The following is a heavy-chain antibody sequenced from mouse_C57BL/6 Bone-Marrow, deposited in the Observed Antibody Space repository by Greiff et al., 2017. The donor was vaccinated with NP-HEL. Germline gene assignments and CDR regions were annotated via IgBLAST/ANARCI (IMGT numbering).Heavy chain of an antibody. J-gene: IGHJ1*03. D-gene: IGHD1-1*01. Sequence: VQLQQPGAELVKPGASVKLSCKASGYTFTSYWMQWVKQRPGQGLEWIGEIDPSDSYTNYNQKFKGKATLTVDTSSSTAYMQLSSLTSEDSAVYYCARCRGDGSSYEGWYFDVWGTGTTVTVSS. V-gene: IGHV1-50*01. CDR2: IDPSDSYT. CDR1: GYTFTSYW. CDR3: ARCRGDGSSYEGWYFDV.